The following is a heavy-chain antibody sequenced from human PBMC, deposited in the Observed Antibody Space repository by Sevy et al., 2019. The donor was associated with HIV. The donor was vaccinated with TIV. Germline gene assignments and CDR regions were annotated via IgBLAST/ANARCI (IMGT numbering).Heavy chain of an antibody. Sequence: ASVKVSCKASGYTFSNYYIHWVRQAPGQGLEWMGVINPSGGSTNYAQKFQGRVTMTRDTSTSTVYMELSSLRSEDQGIYYCSRDKYASSSMDYWGQGTLVTVSS. V-gene: IGHV1-46*01. D-gene: IGHD6-6*01. J-gene: IGHJ4*02. CDR3: SRDKYASSSMDY. CDR2: INPSGGST. CDR1: GYTFSNYY.